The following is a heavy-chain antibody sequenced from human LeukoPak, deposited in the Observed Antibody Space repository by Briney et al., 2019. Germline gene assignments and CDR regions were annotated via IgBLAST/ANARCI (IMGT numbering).Heavy chain of an antibody. J-gene: IGHJ4*02. CDR1: GGTFSSYA. CDR3: ARDFRGEQQLVPTDY. V-gene: IGHV1-69*04. CDR2: IIPILGIA. D-gene: IGHD6-13*01. Sequence: ASVKVSCKASGGTFSSYAISWVRQAPGQGLEWMGRIIPILGIANYAQKFQGRVTITADKSTSTAYMELSSLRSEDTAVYYCARDFRGEQQLVPTDYWGQGTLVTVSS.